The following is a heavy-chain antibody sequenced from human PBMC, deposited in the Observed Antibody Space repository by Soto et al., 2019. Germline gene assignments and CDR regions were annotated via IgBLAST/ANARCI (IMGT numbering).Heavy chain of an antibody. V-gene: IGHV4-4*07. Sequence: SETLSLTCTVSGGSISSYYWSWIRQPAGKGLEWIGRIYTSGSTNYNPSLKSRVTMSVDTSKNQFSLKLSSVTAADTAVYYCARDVMVRGPRSWFDPWGQGTLVTSPQ. CDR3: ARDVMVRGPRSWFDP. D-gene: IGHD3-10*01. CDR1: GGSISSYY. J-gene: IGHJ5*02. CDR2: IYTSGST.